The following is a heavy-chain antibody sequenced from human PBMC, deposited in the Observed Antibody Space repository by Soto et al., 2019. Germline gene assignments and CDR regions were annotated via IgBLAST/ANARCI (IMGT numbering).Heavy chain of an antibody. CDR2: INPSGGST. D-gene: IGHD3-22*01. V-gene: IGHV1-46*01. Sequence: ASVKFSCKASGYTFTSYYMHWVRQAPGQGLECMGIINPSGGSTSYAQKFQGRVTMTRDTSTSTVYMELSSRRSEDTAVYYCARAQDSSGDRDAFDIWGQGTMVTVSS. J-gene: IGHJ3*02. CDR3: ARAQDSSGDRDAFDI. CDR1: GYTFTSYY.